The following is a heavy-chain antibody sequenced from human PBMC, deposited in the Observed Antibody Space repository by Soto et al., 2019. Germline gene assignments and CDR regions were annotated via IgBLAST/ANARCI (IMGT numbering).Heavy chain of an antibody. D-gene: IGHD3-10*02. CDR1: AFTFSNYW. CDR2: INGDGSST. J-gene: IGHJ5*02. V-gene: IGHV3-74*01. CDR3: ARYDYLLRFDP. Sequence: EVQLVESGGALVQPGGSLRLSCAASAFTFSNYWMHWVRQAPGKGLVWVSRINGDGSSTIYADSLKGRFTISRDNAKNTLYLQMKSLIAEDTAVHYCARYDYLLRFDPWGQGTLVTVSP.